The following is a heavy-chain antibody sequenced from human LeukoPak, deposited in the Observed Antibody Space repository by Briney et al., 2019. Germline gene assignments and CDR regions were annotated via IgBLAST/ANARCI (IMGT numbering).Heavy chain of an antibody. CDR2: IYYSGST. D-gene: IGHD3-9*01. CDR1: GGSISGSSYY. V-gene: IGHV4-39*07. Sequence: SETLSLTCTVSGGSISGSSYYWGWIRQPPGKGLEWIGSIYYSGSTYYNPSLKSRVTISVDTSKNQFSLKLSSVTAADTAVYYCARGGGKLQYLAYWGQGTLVTVSS. J-gene: IGHJ4*02. CDR3: ARGGGKLQYLAY.